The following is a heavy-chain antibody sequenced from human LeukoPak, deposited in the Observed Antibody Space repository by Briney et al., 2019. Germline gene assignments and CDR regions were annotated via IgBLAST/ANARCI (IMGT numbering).Heavy chain of an antibody. CDR3: AADDVRDNFDY. CDR1: GFTLTDSA. D-gene: IGHD3-10*01. CDR2: IVVGTGNT. Sequence: GASVNVSCKASGFTLTDSAVQWVRQARGQRLEWLGWIVVGTGNTNYAQKFQERVTITGDMSTSTVYMELSSLRSEDTAVYYCAADDVRDNFDYWGQGTLVTVSS. V-gene: IGHV1-58*01. J-gene: IGHJ4*02.